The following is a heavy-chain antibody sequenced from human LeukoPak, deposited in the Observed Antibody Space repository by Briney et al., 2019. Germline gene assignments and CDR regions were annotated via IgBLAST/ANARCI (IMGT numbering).Heavy chain of an antibody. CDR2: IIPILGIA. CDR3: ASDMKGYYVWGSYRHDAFDI. D-gene: IGHD3-16*02. V-gene: IGHV1-69*04. CDR1: VDTFSSYA. Sequence: SVKVSCKASVDTFSSYAISWARQAPGQGLEWMGRIIPILGIANYAQKFQGRVTITADKSTSTAYMELSSLRSEDTAVYYCASDMKGYYVWGSYRHDAFDIWGQGTMVTVSS. J-gene: IGHJ3*02.